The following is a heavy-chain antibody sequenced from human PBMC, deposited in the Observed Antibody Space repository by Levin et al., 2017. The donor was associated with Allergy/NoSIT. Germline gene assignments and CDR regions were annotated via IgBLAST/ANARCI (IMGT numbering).Heavy chain of an antibody. CDR1: GGSISSGGYY. J-gene: IGHJ4*02. CDR3: ARGRRDVLLWFGELFDY. V-gene: IGHV4-31*03. CDR2: IYYSGST. D-gene: IGHD3-10*01. Sequence: PSETLSLTCTVSGGSISSGGYYWSWIRQHPGKGLEWIGYIYYSGSTYYNPSLKSRVTISVDTSKNQFSLKLSSVTAADTAVYYCARGRRDVLLWFGELFDYWGQGTLVTVSS.